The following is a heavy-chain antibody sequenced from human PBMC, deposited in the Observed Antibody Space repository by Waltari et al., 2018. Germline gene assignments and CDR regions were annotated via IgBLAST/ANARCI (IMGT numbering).Heavy chain of an antibody. CDR3: ARDPFGPLGYFDY. V-gene: IGHV3-53*01. CDR2: IYSGGST. CDR1: GFTVSSNY. D-gene: IGHD3-10*01. Sequence: EVQLVESGGGLIQPGGSLRLSCAASGFTVSSNYMSWVRQAPGKGLEWVSVIYSGGSTYYADSVKGRFTISRDNSKNTLYLQMNSLRAEDTAVYYCARDPFGPLGYFDYWGQGTLVTVSS. J-gene: IGHJ4*02.